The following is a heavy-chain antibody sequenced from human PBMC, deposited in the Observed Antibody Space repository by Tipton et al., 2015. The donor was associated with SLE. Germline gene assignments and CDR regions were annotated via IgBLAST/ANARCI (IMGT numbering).Heavy chain of an antibody. CDR2: IIAFRRDP. V-gene: IGHV3-23*01. J-gene: IGHJ4*02. CDR3: AKGFGPVTTAFDY. CDR1: GFTLGNYA. Sequence: SLRLSCVASGFTLGNYAMSWVRQTPGKGLEWVSDIIAFRRDPYYVDTVKGRFTISRDESKNTLYLQLSPLRADDTAVYYCAKGFGPVTTAFDYWSQGTQVTVS. D-gene: IGHD4-17*01.